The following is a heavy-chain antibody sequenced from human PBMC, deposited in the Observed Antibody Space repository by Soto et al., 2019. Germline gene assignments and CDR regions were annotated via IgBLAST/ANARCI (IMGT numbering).Heavy chain of an antibody. CDR2: ISNDGSNK. Sequence: GGSLRLSCAASGFTFSSYGMHWVRQAPGKGLEWVAVISNDGSNKHYGDSVKGRVTISRDNSKNTLYLQMNSLRAEDTAVYYCAQSDYYYYYMDVWGKGTTVTVSS. J-gene: IGHJ6*03. CDR3: AQSDYYYYYMDV. V-gene: IGHV3-30*03. CDR1: GFTFSSYG.